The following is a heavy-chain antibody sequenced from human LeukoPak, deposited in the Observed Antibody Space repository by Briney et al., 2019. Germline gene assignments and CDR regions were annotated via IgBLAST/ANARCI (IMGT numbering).Heavy chain of an antibody. CDR1: GFTFNDYW. D-gene: IGHD6-13*01. CDR3: ARDGTAAGLYFDL. CDR2: IRQDGNEK. V-gene: IGHV3-7*01. Sequence: GGSLRLSCTVSGFTFNDYWMNWVRQAPGRGLELVASIRQDGNEKSYVESVKGRFTISRDNTKNSLYLQMSSLRAEDTAVYYCARDGTAAGLYFDLWGQGTLVTVSS. J-gene: IGHJ4*01.